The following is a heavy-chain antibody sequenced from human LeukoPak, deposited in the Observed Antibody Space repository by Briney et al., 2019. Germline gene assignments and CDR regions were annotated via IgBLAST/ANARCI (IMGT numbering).Heavy chain of an antibody. CDR1: GFTFSSYA. Sequence: GGSLRLSRAASGFTFSSYAMHWVRQAPGKGPEWVAVISYDGSNKYYADSVKGRFTISRDNSKNTLYLQMNSLRAEDTAVYYCARDRVAAAGSIDYWGQGTLVTVSS. CDR3: ARDRVAAAGSIDY. D-gene: IGHD6-13*01. J-gene: IGHJ4*02. V-gene: IGHV3-30-3*01. CDR2: ISYDGSNK.